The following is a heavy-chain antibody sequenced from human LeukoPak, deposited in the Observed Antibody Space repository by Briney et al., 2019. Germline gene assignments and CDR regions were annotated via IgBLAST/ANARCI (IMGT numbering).Heavy chain of an antibody. D-gene: IGHD6-25*01. Sequence: ASVKVSCKASGGTFSSYAISWVRQAPGQGLEWMGWISAYNGNTNYAQKLQGRVTMTTDTSTSTAYMELRSLRSDDTAVYYCAREADNWFDPWGQGTLVTVSS. CDR3: AREADNWFDP. V-gene: IGHV1-18*01. CDR1: GGTFSSYA. J-gene: IGHJ5*02. CDR2: ISAYNGNT.